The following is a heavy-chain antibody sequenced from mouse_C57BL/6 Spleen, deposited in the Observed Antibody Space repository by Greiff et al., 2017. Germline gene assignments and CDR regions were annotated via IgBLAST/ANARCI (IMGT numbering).Heavy chain of an antibody. CDR2: ISSGGDYI. J-gene: IGHJ3*01. CDR3: TRDRGYDHGGFAY. Sequence: EVKLMESGEGLVKPGGSLKLSCAASGFTFSSYAMSWVRQTPEKRLEWVAYISSGGDYIYYADTVKGRFTISIDKARNTLYLQMSSLKSEDTAMYYCTRDRGYDHGGFAYWGQGTLVTVSA. CDR1: GFTFSSYA. V-gene: IGHV5-9-1*02. D-gene: IGHD2-4*01.